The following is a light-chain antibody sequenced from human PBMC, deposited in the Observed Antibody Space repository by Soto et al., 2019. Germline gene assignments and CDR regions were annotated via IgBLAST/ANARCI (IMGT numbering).Light chain of an antibody. V-gene: IGKV3-20*01. Sequence: EIVLTQSPGTLSLSPGERATLSCRASQSVSSSYLAWYQQKPGQAPRLLIYGASSRATGIPDRFSGSGSGTDFTLTISRLEPEDFAVYYCQQYGNSQYTFCQGTKLEIK. J-gene: IGKJ2*01. CDR3: QQYGNSQYT. CDR2: GAS. CDR1: QSVSSSY.